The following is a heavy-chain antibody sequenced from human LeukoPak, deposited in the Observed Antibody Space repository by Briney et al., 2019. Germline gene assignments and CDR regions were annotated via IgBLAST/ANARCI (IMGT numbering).Heavy chain of an antibody. CDR3: ARSFGRDGGDY. V-gene: IGHV3-21*01. Sequence: GGSLRLSCAASGFTYSRYSMNWVRQAPGKGLEWVSSISISSNYIYYADSVKGRFTISRDNAKNSLYLQMNSLRAEDTAVYYCARSFGRDGGDYWGQGTLVTVSS. D-gene: IGHD2/OR15-2a*01. CDR1: GFTYSRYS. CDR2: ISISSNYI. J-gene: IGHJ4*02.